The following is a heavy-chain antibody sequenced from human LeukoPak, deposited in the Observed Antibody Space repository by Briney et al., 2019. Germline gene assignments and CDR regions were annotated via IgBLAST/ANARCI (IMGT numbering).Heavy chain of an antibody. CDR3: AREGGLVRDLPWFDP. V-gene: IGHV4-39*02. CDR1: GGSMSSSSYY. Sequence: SETLSLTCTVSGGSMSSSSYYWGWIRQPPGKGLEWIGSIYYSGSTYYNPSLKSRVTISVDTSKNQFSLKLGSVTAADTAVYYCAREGGLVRDLPWFDPWGQGTLVTVSS. J-gene: IGHJ5*02. CDR2: IYYSGST. D-gene: IGHD3-10*01.